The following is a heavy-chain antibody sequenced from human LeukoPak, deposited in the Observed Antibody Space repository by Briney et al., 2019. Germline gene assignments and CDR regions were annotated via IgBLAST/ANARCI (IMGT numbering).Heavy chain of an antibody. V-gene: IGHV4-34*01. CDR2: INHSGST. Sequence: SETLSLTCAVYGGSFSGYYWSWIRQPPGKGLEWIGEINHSGSTNYNPSLKSRVTISVDTSKNQFSLKLSSVTAADTAVYYCARTTEGGYTYGYFYYYYMDVWGKGTMVTISS. CDR3: ARTTEGGYTYGYFYYYYMDV. J-gene: IGHJ6*03. D-gene: IGHD5-18*01. CDR1: GGSFSGYY.